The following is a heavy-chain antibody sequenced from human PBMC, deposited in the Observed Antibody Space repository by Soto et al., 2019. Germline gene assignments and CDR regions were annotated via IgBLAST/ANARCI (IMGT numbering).Heavy chain of an antibody. J-gene: IGHJ4*02. CDR3: ARSPRSSPYFDY. V-gene: IGHV5-51*01. Sequence: GSLKISCKGSGYSFTSYWIGWVRQMPGKGLEWMGIIYPGDSDTRYSPSFHGKVTISADKSINTAYLQWNSLEASDTAFYFCARSPRSSPYFDYWGQGALVTVSS. D-gene: IGHD6-13*01. CDR2: IYPGDSDT. CDR1: GYSFTSYW.